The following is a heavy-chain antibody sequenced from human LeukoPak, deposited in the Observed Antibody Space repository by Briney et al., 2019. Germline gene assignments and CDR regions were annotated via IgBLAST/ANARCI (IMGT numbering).Heavy chain of an antibody. D-gene: IGHD2-21*01. Sequence: PGRSLRLSCAASGFTFSSYGMHWVRQAPGKGLEWVAVIWYDGSNKYYADSVKGRFTISRDNSKNTLYLQMNSLRAEDTAVYYCAGDRAGVYYYYGMDVWGQGTTVTVSS. J-gene: IGHJ6*02. CDR2: IWYDGSNK. CDR1: GFTFSSYG. CDR3: AGDRAGVYYYYGMDV. V-gene: IGHV3-33*01.